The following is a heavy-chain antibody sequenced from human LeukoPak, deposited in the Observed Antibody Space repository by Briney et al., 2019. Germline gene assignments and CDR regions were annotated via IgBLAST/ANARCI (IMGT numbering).Heavy chain of an antibody. J-gene: IGHJ4*02. CDR2: IYYNGNT. CDR3: ARHLYSGYDRVFDY. V-gene: IGHV4-59*08. Sequence: SEPLSLTCAVSGGSINGYYWIWIRQPPGKGLEWIGYIYYNGNTNYNPSLKSRVTISVDTSKNQFSLKLSSVTAADTAMYYCARHLYSGYDRVFDYWGQGTLVTVSS. CDR1: GGSINGYY. D-gene: IGHD5-12*01.